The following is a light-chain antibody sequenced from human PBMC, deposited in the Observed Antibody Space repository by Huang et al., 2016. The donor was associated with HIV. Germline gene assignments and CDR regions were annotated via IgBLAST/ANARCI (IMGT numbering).Light chain of an antibody. CDR1: ESVRSS. V-gene: IGKV3-15*01. Sequence: EIVITQSPDNLSVCQGERVTLSFRASESVRSSLAWYQQKSGQAPRLLIYDASTRATGIPARFSGGGSGTEFTLTINRLLSEDFAVYYCQQYNDWPPITFGQGTRLDMK. CDR3: QQYNDWPPIT. CDR2: DAS. J-gene: IGKJ5*01.